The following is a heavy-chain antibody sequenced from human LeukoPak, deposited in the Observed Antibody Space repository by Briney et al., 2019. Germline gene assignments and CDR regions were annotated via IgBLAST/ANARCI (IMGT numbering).Heavy chain of an antibody. V-gene: IGHV1-3*01. CDR1: GYTFITYA. D-gene: IGHD2/OR15-2a*01. J-gene: IGHJ6*02. CDR2: INAGNGNT. CDR3: ARSIIIVPNTSYYYYYMDV. Sequence: ASVKVSCKASGYTFITYAMHWVRQAPGQRLEWMGWINAGNGNTKYSQKFQARVTITRDTSASTAYMELSSLRSEDTAVYYCARSIIIVPNTSYYYYYMDVWGQGTTVTVSS.